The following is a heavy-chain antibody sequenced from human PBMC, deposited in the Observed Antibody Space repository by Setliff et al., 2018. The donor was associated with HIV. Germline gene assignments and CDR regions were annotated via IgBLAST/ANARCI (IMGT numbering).Heavy chain of an antibody. Sequence: PGGSLRLSCAASGFTFNNAWMNWVRQGPGKGLEWVGRIKNKADGETTDYAASVRGRFTISRDNAKNSLYLQMNSLRAEDTAVYYCARVVGAYYDSSGYYYSYYFDYWGQGTLVTVSS. V-gene: IGHV3-15*01. D-gene: IGHD3-22*01. CDR3: ARVVGAYYDSSGYYYSYYFDY. CDR2: IKNKADGETT. CDR1: GFTFNNAW. J-gene: IGHJ4*02.